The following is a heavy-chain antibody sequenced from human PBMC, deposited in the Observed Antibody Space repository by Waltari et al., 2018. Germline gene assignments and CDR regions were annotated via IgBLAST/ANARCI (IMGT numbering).Heavy chain of an antibody. CDR2: IYHFGSA. J-gene: IGHJ3*02. CDR3: AREQTSAAFDI. CDR1: DDSISSNFYS. V-gene: IGHV4-30-2*01. D-gene: IGHD3-3*01. Sequence: QLQLQESGSGQVKPAQTLSLTCAVSDDSISSNFYSWSWIRQPPGKGLEWIGCIYHFGSAYYNPSLKSRVTISVDRSKNQFFLQLTSVTAADTAVYFCAREQTSAAFDIWGQGTMVTVSS.